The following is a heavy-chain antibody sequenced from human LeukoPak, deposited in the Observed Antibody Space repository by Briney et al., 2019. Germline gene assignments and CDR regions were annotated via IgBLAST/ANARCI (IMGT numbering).Heavy chain of an antibody. CDR2: ISSSSSTI. Sequence: GSLRLSCAASGFTFSSYSMNWVRQAPGKGLEWVSYISSSSSTIYYADSVKGRFTISRDNAKNSLYLQMNSLRAEDTAVYYCARAFNTAYDYVWGSYRPFDYWGQGTLVTVSS. V-gene: IGHV3-48*01. CDR1: GFTFSSYS. J-gene: IGHJ4*02. CDR3: ARAFNTAYDYVWGSYRPFDY. D-gene: IGHD3-16*02.